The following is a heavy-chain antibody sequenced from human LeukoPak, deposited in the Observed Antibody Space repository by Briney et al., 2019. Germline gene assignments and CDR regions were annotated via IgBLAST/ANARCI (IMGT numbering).Heavy chain of an antibody. D-gene: IGHD3-10*01. CDR2: ISGSGGST. J-gene: IGHJ4*02. V-gene: IGHV3-23*01. CDR3: ARDPMVRGVRRFFDY. CDR1: GFTFSSYA. Sequence: PGGSLRLSCAASGFTFSSYAMSWVRQAPGKGLEWVSAISGSGGSTYYADSVKGRFTISRDNSKNTLYLQMNSLRAEDTAVYYCARDPMVRGVRRFFDYWGQGTLVTVSS.